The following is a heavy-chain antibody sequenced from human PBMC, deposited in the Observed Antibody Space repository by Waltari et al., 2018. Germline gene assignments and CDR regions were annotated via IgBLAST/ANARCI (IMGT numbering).Heavy chain of an antibody. V-gene: IGHV4-34*01. CDR3: AATDVGYCSGGSCYPLGY. Sequence: QVQLQQWGAGLLKPSETLSLTCAVYGGSFSGYYWSWIRQPPGKGLEWIGEIKHSGSTNYNPSLKSRVTISVDTSKNQFSLKLSSVTAADTAVYYCAATDVGYCSGGSCYPLGYWGQGTLVTVSS. CDR1: GGSFSGYY. D-gene: IGHD2-15*01. CDR2: IKHSGST. J-gene: IGHJ4*02.